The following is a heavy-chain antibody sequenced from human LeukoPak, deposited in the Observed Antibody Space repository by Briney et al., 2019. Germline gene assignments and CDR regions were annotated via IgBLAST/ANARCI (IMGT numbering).Heavy chain of an antibody. D-gene: IGHD5-18*01. CDR3: ARGLQLWLDERSYYYYYMDV. CDR1: GDSISSNYW. J-gene: IGHJ6*03. CDR2: IWQSGST. Sequence: PSGTLSLTCAVSGDSISSNYWWSWVRQSPGKGLEWIGEIWQSGSTNYNPSLRSRVTISVDTSKNQFSLKLSSVTAADTAVYYCARGLQLWLDERSYYYYYMDVWGKGTTVTVSS. V-gene: IGHV4-4*02.